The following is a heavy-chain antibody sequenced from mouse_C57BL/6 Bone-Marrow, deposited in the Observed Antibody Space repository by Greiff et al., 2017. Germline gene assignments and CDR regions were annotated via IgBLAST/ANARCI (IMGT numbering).Heavy chain of an antibody. CDR1: GYTFTTYP. D-gene: IGHD2-13*01. CDR3: ARGDNDGGDYFDY. Sequence: QVQLQQSGAELVKPGASVKMSCKASGYTFTTYPIEWIKQNHGQSLEWIGNFPPCSDDTKYNEKFKGKATLTVEKSSSTVYLELSRLTSDDSAVYYGARGDNDGGDYFDYWGQGTTLTVSS. V-gene: IGHV1-47*01. J-gene: IGHJ2*01. CDR2: FPPCSDDT.